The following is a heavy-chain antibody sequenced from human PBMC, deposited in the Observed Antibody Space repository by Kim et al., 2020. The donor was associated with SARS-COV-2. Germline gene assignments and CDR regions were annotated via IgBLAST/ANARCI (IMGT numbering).Heavy chain of an antibody. CDR3: AKARSSRAQLNRLDP. D-gene: IGHD6-13*01. V-gene: IGHV3-23*01. CDR1: GFTFRSYA. Sequence: GGSLRLSCAASGFTFRSYAMSWVRQAPGKGLEWVSAISGSGGSTYYADSVKGRFTISRDNSKNTLYLQMNSLRAEDTAVYYCAKARSSRAQLNRLDPWGQGTLFTVSS. J-gene: IGHJ5*02. CDR2: ISGSGGST.